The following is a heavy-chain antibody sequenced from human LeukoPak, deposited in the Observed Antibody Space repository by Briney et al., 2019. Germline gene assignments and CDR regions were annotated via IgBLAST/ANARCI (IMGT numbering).Heavy chain of an antibody. J-gene: IGHJ3*02. CDR3: ARGASSVNRVHAFDI. CDR2: IYFRGTT. CDR1: GDSMTSTSHF. D-gene: IGHD5/OR15-5a*01. Sequence: SETLSLTCTVSGDSMTSTSHFWDWIRQPPGKGLEWIGSIYFRGTTYYNPSLKSRVTISVDTSKNQFSLNLRSVTAADTAVYYCARGASSVNRVHAFDIWGQGTMVTVSS. V-gene: IGHV4-39*07.